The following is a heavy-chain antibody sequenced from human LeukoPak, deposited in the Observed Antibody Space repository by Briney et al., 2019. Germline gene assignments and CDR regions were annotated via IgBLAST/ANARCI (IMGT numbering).Heavy chain of an antibody. J-gene: IGHJ4*02. CDR1: GGSVSSAPYY. CDR3: ARGALEFRKWLRFWAY. CDR2: IYYSGST. V-gene: IGHV4-61*01. Sequence: SETLSLTCTVSGGSVSSAPYYWSWIRQPPGKGLEWVGYIYYSGSTNYNPSLKSRVTISVDTSKNQFSLKLSSVTAADTAVYYCARGALEFRKWLRFWAYWGQGTLVTVSS. D-gene: IGHD5-12*01.